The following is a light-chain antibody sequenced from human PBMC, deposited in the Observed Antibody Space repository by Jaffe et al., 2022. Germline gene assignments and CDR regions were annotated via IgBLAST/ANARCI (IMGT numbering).Light chain of an antibody. J-gene: IGKJ4*01. CDR1: QSVNVY. CDR2: DAS. Sequence: ETVLTQSPATLSLSPGERATLSCRASQSVNVYVGWYQQKPGQAPRLLIYDASTRATAIPARFSGSGSGTEFTLTISSLEPEDFAFYYCQQRSNWPFTFGGGTKVEIK. V-gene: IGKV3-11*01. CDR3: QQRSNWPFT.